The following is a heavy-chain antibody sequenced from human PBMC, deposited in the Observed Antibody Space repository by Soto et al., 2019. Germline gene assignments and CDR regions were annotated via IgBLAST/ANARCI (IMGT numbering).Heavy chain of an antibody. CDR1: GYTFTGYY. CDR2: INPNSGGT. J-gene: IGHJ5*02. CDR3: ARELYSSVRFDP. Sequence: ASVKVSCKASGYTFTGYYMHWVRQAPGQGLEWMGWINPNSGGTNYAQKFQGWVTMTRNTSISTAYMELSSLRSEDTAVYYCARELYSSVRFDPWGQGTLVTVSS. V-gene: IGHV1-2*04. D-gene: IGHD6-25*01.